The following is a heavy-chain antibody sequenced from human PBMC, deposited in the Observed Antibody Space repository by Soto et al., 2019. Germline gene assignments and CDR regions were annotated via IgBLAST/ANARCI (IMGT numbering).Heavy chain of an antibody. Sequence: LRLSCAASGFTFYNYAMNWVRQAPGKGLEWVSTIGYDGVNKHYADSVKGRFTISRDDSMNTAYLQMNSLKTEDTAVYFCTRQTDAVQWLVVPTDYNFDYWGQGTLVTVSS. CDR1: GFTFYNYA. CDR2: IGYDGVNK. D-gene: IGHD6-19*01. J-gene: IGHJ4*02. CDR3: TRQTDAVQWLVVPTDYNFDY. V-gene: IGHV3-23*01.